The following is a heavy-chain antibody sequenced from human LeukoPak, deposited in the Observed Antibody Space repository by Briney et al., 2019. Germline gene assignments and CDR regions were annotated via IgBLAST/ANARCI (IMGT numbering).Heavy chain of an antibody. V-gene: IGHV3-30*03. J-gene: IGHJ4*02. Sequence: HPGRSLRLSCAASGFTFSSYGMHWVRQAPGKGLEWVAVISYDGSNKYYADSVKGRFTISRDNSKNTLYLEMNSLRAEDTAVYSCAGGGYQSSFDYWGQGTLVTVSS. D-gene: IGHD5-12*01. CDR3: AGGGYQSSFDY. CDR1: GFTFSSYG. CDR2: ISYDGSNK.